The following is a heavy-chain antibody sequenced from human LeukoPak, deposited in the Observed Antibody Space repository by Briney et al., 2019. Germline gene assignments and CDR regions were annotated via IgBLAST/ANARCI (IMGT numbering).Heavy chain of an antibody. D-gene: IGHD2-15*01. CDR1: GGSISSYY. V-gene: IGHV4-4*07. CDR3: ARYELLLSKFDY. CDR2: ISTSGST. Sequence: SETLSLTCTVSGGSISSYYWSWIRQPAGKGLESIGHISTSGSTNYNPSLKSRVTMSVDTSKNQFSLKLSSVTAADTAVYYCARYELLLSKFDYWGQGTLVTVSS. J-gene: IGHJ4*02.